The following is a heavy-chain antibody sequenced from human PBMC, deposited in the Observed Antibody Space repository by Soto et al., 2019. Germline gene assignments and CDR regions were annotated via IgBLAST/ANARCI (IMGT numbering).Heavy chain of an antibody. CDR2: IYYSGST. J-gene: IGHJ5*02. CDR3: ARAPFTIFGVVIYPNWFDP. CDR1: GGSISSSSYY. V-gene: IGHV4-39*01. D-gene: IGHD3-3*01. Sequence: PSETLSLTCTVSGGSISSSSYYWGWIRQPPGKGLEWIGSIYYSGSTYYNPSLKSRVTISVDTSKNQFSLKLSSVTAADTAVYYCARAPFTIFGVVIYPNWFDPWGQGTLVTVSS.